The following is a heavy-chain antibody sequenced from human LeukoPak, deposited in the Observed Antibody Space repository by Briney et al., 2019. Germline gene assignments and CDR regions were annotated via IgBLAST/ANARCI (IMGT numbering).Heavy chain of an antibody. Sequence: GGSLRLSCAASGFTFSDYYMSWIRQAPGKGLEWVSYISSSGSTIYYADSVKGRFTISRDNAKNSLYLQMNSLRAEDTAVYYCAREPPIEYYYDSSGYYFDYWGQGTLVTVSS. CDR3: AREPPIEYYYDSSGYYFDY. V-gene: IGHV3-11*04. D-gene: IGHD3-22*01. CDR2: ISSSGSTI. J-gene: IGHJ4*02. CDR1: GFTFSDYY.